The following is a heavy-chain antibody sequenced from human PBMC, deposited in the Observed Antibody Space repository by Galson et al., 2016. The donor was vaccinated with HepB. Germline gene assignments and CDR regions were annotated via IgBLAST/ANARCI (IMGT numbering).Heavy chain of an antibody. V-gene: IGHV3-23*01. J-gene: IGHJ4*02. CDR1: GFAFSSFS. CDR3: AKDYQEGNIVATILSY. CDR2: ISGSGGST. D-gene: IGHD5-12*01. Sequence: SLRLSCAVSGFAFSSFSMNWVRQAPGKGLEWVSSISGSGGSTYYADSVKGRFSISRDNSKNTLYLQMNSLRAEDTAMYYCAKDYQEGNIVATILSYWGQGPLVTVSS.